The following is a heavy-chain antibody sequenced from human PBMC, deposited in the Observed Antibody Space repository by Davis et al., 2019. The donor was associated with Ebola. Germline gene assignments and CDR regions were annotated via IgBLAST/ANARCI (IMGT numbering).Heavy chain of an antibody. Sequence: ASVQVSCKASGYTFTSYAMIRVRHAPGQGLAWMGWINTDAGNPTYAQGFPGRFVFSLDTSVSTAYLQISSLKAEATAVYYCARCEENPDTTMVSCFDYWGQGTLVTVSS. D-gene: IGHD5-18*01. CDR1: GYTFTSYA. CDR2: INTDAGNP. V-gene: IGHV7-4-1*02. CDR3: ARCEENPDTTMVSCFDY. J-gene: IGHJ4*02.